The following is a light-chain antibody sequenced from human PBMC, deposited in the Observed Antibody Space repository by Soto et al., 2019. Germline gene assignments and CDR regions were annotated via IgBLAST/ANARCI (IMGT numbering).Light chain of an antibody. Sequence: QSVLTQPPSASGTPGQRVTISCSGSSSNIGSNYVYWYQQLPGTAPKLLIYSNNQRPSGVPDRFSGSKSGTSASLAISGLRSEDEADYYCAAWDESLSGQGVFGGGTKVTVL. CDR2: SNN. J-gene: IGLJ2*01. CDR3: AAWDESLSGQGV. CDR1: SSNIGSNY. V-gene: IGLV1-47*02.